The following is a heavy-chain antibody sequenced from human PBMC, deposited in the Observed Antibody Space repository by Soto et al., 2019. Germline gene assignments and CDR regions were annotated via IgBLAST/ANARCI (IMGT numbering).Heavy chain of an antibody. CDR1: GFTFSDYY. CDR3: ARVLVYYYYGMDV. Sequence: PGGSLRLSCAASGFTFSDYYMSWIRQAPGKGLEWVSYISSSGSTIYYADSVKGRFTISRDNAKNSLYLQMNSLRAEDTAVDYCARVLVYYYYGMDVWGQGTTVTVSS. J-gene: IGHJ6*02. D-gene: IGHD2-15*01. CDR2: ISSSGSTI. V-gene: IGHV3-11*01.